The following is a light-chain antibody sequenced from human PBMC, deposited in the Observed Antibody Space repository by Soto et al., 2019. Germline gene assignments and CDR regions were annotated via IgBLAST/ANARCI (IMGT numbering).Light chain of an antibody. Sequence: EIVLTQSPGTLSLSPGERATLSCRASQSVSSSFLAWYQQKPGQAPRLLIYGASSRATGIPDRFSGSGSGTDFTLTIRRLEPEDVAVYYCQQYGSSPLTFGGGTKVAIK. CDR1: QSVSSSF. CDR2: GAS. CDR3: QQYGSSPLT. V-gene: IGKV3-20*01. J-gene: IGKJ4*01.